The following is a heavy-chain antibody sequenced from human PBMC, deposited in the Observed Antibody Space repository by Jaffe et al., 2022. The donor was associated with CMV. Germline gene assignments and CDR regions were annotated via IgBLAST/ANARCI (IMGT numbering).Heavy chain of an antibody. Sequence: QVQLVQSGAEVKKPGASVKVSCKASGYTFTGYYMHWVRQAPGQGLEWMGWINPNSGGTNYAQKFQGWVTMTRDTSISTAYMELSRLRSDDTAVYYCARGTPLEVVGATFLDYWGQGTLVTVSS. CDR2: INPNSGGT. J-gene: IGHJ4*02. CDR3: ARGTPLEVVGATFLDY. D-gene: IGHD1-26*01. V-gene: IGHV1-2*04. CDR1: GYTFTGYY.